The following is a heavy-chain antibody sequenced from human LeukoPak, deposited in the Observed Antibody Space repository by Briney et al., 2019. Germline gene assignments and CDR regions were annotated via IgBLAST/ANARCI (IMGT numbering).Heavy chain of an antibody. V-gene: IGHV1-18*04. D-gene: IGHD6-6*01. CDR2: ISAYNGNT. CDR3: ARDPGYSSSSFDY. J-gene: IGHJ4*02. CDR1: GYTFTGYY. Sequence: ASVKVSCKASGYTFTGYYMHWVRQAPGQGLEWMGWISAYNGNTNYAQKLQGRVTMTTDTSTSTAYMERRSLRSDDTAVYYCARDPGYSSSSFDYWGQGTLVTVSS.